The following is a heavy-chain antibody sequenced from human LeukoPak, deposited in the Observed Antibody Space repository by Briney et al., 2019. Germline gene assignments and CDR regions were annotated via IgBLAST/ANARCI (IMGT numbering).Heavy chain of an antibody. J-gene: IGHJ3*02. CDR1: GGSISSGGYY. CDR2: IYYSGST. V-gene: IGHV4-61*08. D-gene: IGHD3-16*02. Sequence: SETLSLTCTVSGGSISSGGYYWSWIRQPPGKGLEWIGYIYYSGSTNYNPSLKSRVTISVDTSKNQFSLKLSSVTAADTAVYYCARVEDVWGSYRNAFDIWGQGTMVTVSS. CDR3: ARVEDVWGSYRNAFDI.